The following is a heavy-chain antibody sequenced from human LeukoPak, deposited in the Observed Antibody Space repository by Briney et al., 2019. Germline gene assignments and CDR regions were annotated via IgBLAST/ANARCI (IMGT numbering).Heavy chain of an antibody. CDR3: ARAYNNWYIDL. CDR1: GDSISSYY. D-gene: IGHD5-24*01. Sequence: PSETLSLTCDVSGDSISSYYWSWIRQPAGKGLERLGRIYPSGSANYNPSLKSRGTMSVDTSKNQFSLRLSSVTAADTAVYFCARAYNNWYIDLWGRGTLVTVSS. V-gene: IGHV4-4*07. CDR2: IYPSGSA. J-gene: IGHJ2*01.